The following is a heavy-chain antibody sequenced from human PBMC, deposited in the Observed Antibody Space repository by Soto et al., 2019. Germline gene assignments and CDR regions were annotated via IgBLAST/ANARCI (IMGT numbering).Heavy chain of an antibody. CDR3: ARDWCCGGDCCHAFDL. J-gene: IGHJ2*01. D-gene: IGHD2-21*02. CDR1: GFTFSSYA. CDR2: ISYDGSNK. Sequence: QVQLVESGGGVVQPGRSLRLSCAASGFTFSSYAMHWVRQAPGKGLEWVAVISYDGSNKYYADSVKGRFTISRDNSKNTLYLQMNSLRAEDTAVYYCARDWCCGGDCCHAFDLRGRGTLVTVSS. V-gene: IGHV3-30-3*01.